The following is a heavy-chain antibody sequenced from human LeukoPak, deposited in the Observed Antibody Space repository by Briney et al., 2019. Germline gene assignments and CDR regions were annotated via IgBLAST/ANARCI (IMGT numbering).Heavy chain of an antibody. CDR2: IYPGDSDT. CDR1: GYSFTSYW. CDR3: ARPNTYGSSYDAFDI. D-gene: IGHD3-10*01. V-gene: IGHV5-51*01. Sequence: GESLQISCQGSGYSFTSYWIGWVRRMPGKGLEWMGIIYPGDSDTRYSPSFQGQVTISADRSISTAYLQWSSLKASDTAMYYCARPNTYGSSYDAFDIWGQGTMVTVSS. J-gene: IGHJ3*02.